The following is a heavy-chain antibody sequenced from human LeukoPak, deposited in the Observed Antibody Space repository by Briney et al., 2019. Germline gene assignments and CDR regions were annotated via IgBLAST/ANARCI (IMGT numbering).Heavy chain of an antibody. CDR3: ARGGITGTFDY. CDR2: IYYSGST. D-gene: IGHD1-20*01. CDR1: GGSISSYY. Sequence: PSETLSLTCTVSGGSISSYYWSWIRQPPGKGLEWIGYIYYSGSTNYNPSLKSPVTISVDTSKNQFSLKLSSVTAADTAVYYCARGGITGTFDYWGQGTLVTVSS. V-gene: IGHV4-59*01. J-gene: IGHJ4*02.